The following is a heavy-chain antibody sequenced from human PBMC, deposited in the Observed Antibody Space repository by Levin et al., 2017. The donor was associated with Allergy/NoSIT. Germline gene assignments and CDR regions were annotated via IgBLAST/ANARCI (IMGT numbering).Heavy chain of an antibody. V-gene: IGHV3-30*18. J-gene: IGHJ4*02. D-gene: IGHD3-10*01. CDR3: AKEGTRITMVRGVKVGRYFDY. CDR1: GFTFSSYG. Sequence: GESLKISCAASGFTFSSYGMHWVRQAPGKGLEWVAVISYDGSNKYYADSVKGRFTISRDNSKNTLYLQMNSLRAEDTAVYYCAKEGTRITMVRGVKVGRYFDYWGQGTLVTVSS. CDR2: ISYDGSNK.